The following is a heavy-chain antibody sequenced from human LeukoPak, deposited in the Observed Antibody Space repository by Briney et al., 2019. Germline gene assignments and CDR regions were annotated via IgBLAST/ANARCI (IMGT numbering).Heavy chain of an antibody. J-gene: IGHJ3*02. CDR3: ARHGTPAAAGSTFDI. Sequence: GECLKISCKGSGYRFTDYWIGWVRQMPGKGLEWMGIIFPGHSQTKYSPTFQGQVTISADRSVSTTYLQWSSLRASDTAMYYCARHGTPAAAGSTFDIWGQGTMVTVSS. D-gene: IGHD6-13*01. V-gene: IGHV5-51*01. CDR1: GYRFTDYW. CDR2: IFPGHSQT.